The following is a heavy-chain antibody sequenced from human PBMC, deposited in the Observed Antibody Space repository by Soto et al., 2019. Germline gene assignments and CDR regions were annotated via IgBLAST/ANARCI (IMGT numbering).Heavy chain of an antibody. D-gene: IGHD6-6*01. V-gene: IGHV1-18*01. CDR3: ARVSRSSNWFDP. Sequence: QVQLVQSGAEVKKPGASVKVSCNASGYTFASYCISWVRQAPGQGLEWMGWISAYNGNTNYAPNLQGRVTMTTDTSRSTAYMELRSLRSDDTAVYYCARVSRSSNWFDPWGQGTLVTVSS. CDR1: GYTFASYC. J-gene: IGHJ5*02. CDR2: ISAYNGNT.